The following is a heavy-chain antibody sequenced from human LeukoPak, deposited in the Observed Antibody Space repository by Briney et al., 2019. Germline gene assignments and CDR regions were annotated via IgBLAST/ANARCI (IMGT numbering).Heavy chain of an antibody. CDR2: ISAYNGNT. J-gene: IGHJ4*02. CDR1: GYTFTSYG. V-gene: IGHV1-18*01. Sequence: ASVKVSCKASGYTFTSYGISWVRQAPGQGLERMGWISAYNGNTNYAQKLQGRVTMTTDTSTSTAYMELRSLRSDDTAVYYCARDRWFGELLSIRTNDYWGQGTLVTVSS. D-gene: IGHD3-10*01. CDR3: ARDRWFGELLSIRTNDY.